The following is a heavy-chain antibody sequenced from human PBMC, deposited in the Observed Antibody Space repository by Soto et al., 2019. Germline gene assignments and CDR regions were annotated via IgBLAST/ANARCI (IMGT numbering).Heavy chain of an antibody. J-gene: IGHJ4*02. CDR2: ISGSGADT. CDR3: AKDTGRGGGSVFAY. Sequence: EVQLLESGGGLVQPGGSLRLSCAPSGFIFSNYAMSWVRQALGKGLEWVSAISGSGADTYYTESVKVRFTISRDNFKNTMYLQMNTLRAEDTAVYYFAKDTGRGGGSVFAYVGQGTLFTVSS. CDR1: GFIFSNYA. D-gene: IGHD2-15*01. V-gene: IGHV3-23*01.